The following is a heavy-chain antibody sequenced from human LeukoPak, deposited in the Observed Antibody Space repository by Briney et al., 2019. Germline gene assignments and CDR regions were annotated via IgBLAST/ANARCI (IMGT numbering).Heavy chain of an antibody. CDR2: ISYDGSNK. J-gene: IGHJ4*02. CDR1: GFTFSSYG. Sequence: GGSLRLSCAASGFTFSSYGMHWVRQAPGKGLEWVAVISYDGSNKYYADSVKGRFTISRDNSKNTLYLQMNSLRAEDTAVYYCAKGGHYYDSSGYSYWGQGTLVTVSS. D-gene: IGHD3-22*01. V-gene: IGHV3-30*18. CDR3: AKGGHYYDSSGYSY.